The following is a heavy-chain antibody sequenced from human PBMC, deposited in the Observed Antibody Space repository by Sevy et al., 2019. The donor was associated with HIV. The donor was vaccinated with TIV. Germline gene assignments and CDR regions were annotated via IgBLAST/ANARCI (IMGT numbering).Heavy chain of an antibody. D-gene: IGHD3-22*01. CDR3: AGSYFDSSGYSPLYYYGMDV. J-gene: IGHJ6*02. Sequence: ASVKVSCKASGGTFSNYAISWVRQAPGQGLEWMGGFIPMFDTANYAKKFQGKVTLTADGSTTTAYMELSSLRSDDTAVYYCAGSYFDSSGYSPLYYYGMDVWGQRTTVTDSS. V-gene: IGHV1-69*13. CDR2: FIPMFDTA. CDR1: GGTFSNYA.